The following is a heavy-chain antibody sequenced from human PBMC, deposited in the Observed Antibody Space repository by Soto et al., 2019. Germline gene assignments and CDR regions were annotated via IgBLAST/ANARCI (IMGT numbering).Heavy chain of an antibody. J-gene: IGHJ3*02. Sequence: QVQLVESGGGVVQPGRSLRLSCAASGFTFSSYGMHWVRQAPGKGLEWVAVISYDGSNKYYADSVKGRFTISRDNSKNTLYLQMNSLRAEDTAVYYCANQGEYCSGGSCYSNPFDIWGQGTMVTVSS. CDR2: ISYDGSNK. V-gene: IGHV3-30*18. D-gene: IGHD2-15*01. CDR3: ANQGEYCSGGSCYSNPFDI. CDR1: GFTFSSYG.